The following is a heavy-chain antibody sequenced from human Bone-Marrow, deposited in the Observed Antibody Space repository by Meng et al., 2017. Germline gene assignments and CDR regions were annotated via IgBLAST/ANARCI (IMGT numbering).Heavy chain of an antibody. V-gene: IGHV3-7*01. Sequence: GESLKISCAASGFTFSSYAMPWVRQAPGKGLEWVANIKADGTETFYADAVKGRFTIYRDNAKKSVYLQMHNLRVDDTAVYYCARDPTRRFDHWGQGTLVTVSS. CDR3: ARDPTRRFDH. J-gene: IGHJ4*02. CDR2: IKADGTET. CDR1: GFTFSSYA.